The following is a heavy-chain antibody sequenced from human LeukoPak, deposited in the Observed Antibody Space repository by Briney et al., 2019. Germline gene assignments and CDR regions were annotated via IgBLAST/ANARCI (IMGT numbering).Heavy chain of an antibody. CDR3: VGDQVDNVGWLT. V-gene: IGHV3-66*02. D-gene: IGHD5-12*01. CDR2: IYSGGST. CDR1: GFTVSSNY. J-gene: IGHJ5*02. Sequence: GGSLRLSCAASGFTVSSNYMTWVRQAPGKGLEWVSVIYSGGSTDYADSVKGRFTISRDNSKNMLYLQMNSLRAEDTAVYYCVGDQVDNVGWLTWGQGTRVTVSS.